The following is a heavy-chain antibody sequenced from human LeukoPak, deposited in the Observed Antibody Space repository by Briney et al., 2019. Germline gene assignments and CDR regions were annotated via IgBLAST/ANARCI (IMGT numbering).Heavy chain of an antibody. J-gene: IGHJ3*02. D-gene: IGHD3-10*01. Sequence: PSETLSLTCTVSGYSISSGYYWGWIRQPPGKGLEWIGSIYHSGSTYYNPSLKSRVTISVDTSKNQFSLKLSSVTAADTAVYYCARVGLVRGAPDAFDIWGQGTMVTVSS. V-gene: IGHV4-38-2*02. CDR3: ARVGLVRGAPDAFDI. CDR2: IYHSGST. CDR1: GYSISSGYY.